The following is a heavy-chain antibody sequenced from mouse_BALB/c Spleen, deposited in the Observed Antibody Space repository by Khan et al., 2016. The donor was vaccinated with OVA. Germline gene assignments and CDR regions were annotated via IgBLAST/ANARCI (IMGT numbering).Heavy chain of an antibody. CDR2: IAPGSGST. J-gene: IGHJ4*01. CDR3: ATSGSDGNSCYAMDY. V-gene: IGHV1S41*01. D-gene: IGHD1-1*01. CDR1: GYTFTSYW. Sequence: DLVKPGASVKLSCKASGYTFTSYWITWIKQRPGQGLEWIGRIAPGSGSTAYNEMFKGTATLTVDTTSSTAYLQLSSRSSDASAFYYYATSGSDGNSCYAMDYWGQGTSVTVSS.